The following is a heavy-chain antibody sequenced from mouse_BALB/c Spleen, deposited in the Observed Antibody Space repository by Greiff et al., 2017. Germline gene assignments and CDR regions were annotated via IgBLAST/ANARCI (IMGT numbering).Heavy chain of an antibody. CDR3: AREGITTASYWYFDV. Sequence: QVQLQQPGAELVMPGASVKMSCKASGYTFPDYWMHWVKQRPGQGLEWIGAIDTSDSYTSYNQKFKGKATLTVDESSSSAYMQLSSLTSEDSAVYYCAREGITTASYWYFDVWGAGTTVTVSS. D-gene: IGHD1-2*01. V-gene: IGHV1-69*01. CDR2: IDTSDSYT. CDR1: GYTFPDYW. J-gene: IGHJ1*01.